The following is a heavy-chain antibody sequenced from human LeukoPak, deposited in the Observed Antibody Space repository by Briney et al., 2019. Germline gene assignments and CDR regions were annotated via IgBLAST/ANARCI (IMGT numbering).Heavy chain of an antibody. CDR1: GGSISSSSYY. D-gene: IGHD3-10*01. V-gene: IGHV4-39*07. CDR2: IYYSGST. CDR3: ARAWSTRNPSGRQAYYYYYLDV. Sequence: MSSETLSLTCTVSGGSISSSSYYWGWIRQPPGKGLEWIVSIYYSGSTYYNPSLKSRVTISVDTSKNQFSLRVTSVTAADTAVYFCARAWSTRNPSGRQAYYYYYLDVWGKGTTVTVSS. J-gene: IGHJ6*03.